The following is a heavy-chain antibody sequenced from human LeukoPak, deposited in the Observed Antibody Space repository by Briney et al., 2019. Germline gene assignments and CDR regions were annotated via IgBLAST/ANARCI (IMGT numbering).Heavy chain of an antibody. V-gene: IGHV3-30*18. CDR1: GFTFSSYG. Sequence: PGRSLRLSCAASGFTFSSYGMHWVRQAPGKGLEWVAVISYDGSNKYYADSVRGRFTISRDNSKNTLYLQMNSLRAEDTAVYYCAKDEGDYWDAFDIWGQGTMVTVSS. CDR2: ISYDGSNK. J-gene: IGHJ3*02. D-gene: IGHD2-8*02. CDR3: AKDEGDYWDAFDI.